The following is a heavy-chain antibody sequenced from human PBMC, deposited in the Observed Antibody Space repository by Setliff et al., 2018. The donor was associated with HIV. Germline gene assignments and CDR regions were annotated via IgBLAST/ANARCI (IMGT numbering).Heavy chain of an antibody. Sequence: TGGSLRLSCAASGFTFSSYSMNWVRQAPGKGLEWVSYISSSSSTIYYADSVKGRFTISRDNAKNSLYPQMNSLRAEDTAVYYCARDPYSSSWLPVDYWGQGTLVTVSS. CDR3: ARDPYSSSWLPVDY. CDR1: GFTFSSYS. J-gene: IGHJ4*02. V-gene: IGHV3-48*01. CDR2: ISSSSSTI. D-gene: IGHD6-13*01.